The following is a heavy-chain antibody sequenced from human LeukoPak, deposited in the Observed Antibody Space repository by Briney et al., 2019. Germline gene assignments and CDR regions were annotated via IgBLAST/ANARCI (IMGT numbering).Heavy chain of an antibody. J-gene: IGHJ4*02. CDR2: IIPIFGTA. D-gene: IGHD4-23*01. CDR3: ASGGYGGTFDY. V-gene: IGHV1-69*13. Sequence: ASVKVSCKASGGTFSSYAISWVRQAPGQGLEWMGGIIPIFGTANYAQKFQGRVTITADESTSTAYMELSSLRSEDTAVYYCASGGYGGTFDYWGQGTLVTVSS. CDR1: GGTFSSYA.